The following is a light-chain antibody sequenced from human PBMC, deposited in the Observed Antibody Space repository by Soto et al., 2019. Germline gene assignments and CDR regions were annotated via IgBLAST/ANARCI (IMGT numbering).Light chain of an antibody. CDR2: DVS. J-gene: IGLJ2*01. Sequence: QSVLTQPASVSGAPGQSITISCTGTSTDVVGYNYVSWYQQHPGKAPKLMIYDVSNRPSGVSNRFSGSKSGNTASLTICGLQAEDEADYYCSSYTSSSTRVFGGGTKRTVL. V-gene: IGLV2-14*01. CDR3: SSYTSSSTRV. CDR1: STDVVGYNY.